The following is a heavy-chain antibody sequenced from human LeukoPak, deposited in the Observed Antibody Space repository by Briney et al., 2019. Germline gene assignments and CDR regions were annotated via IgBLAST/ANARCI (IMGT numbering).Heavy chain of an antibody. D-gene: IGHD3-22*01. J-gene: IGHJ4*02. V-gene: IGHV1-2*02. CDR1: GYTFTDYY. Sequence: ASVNVSCKPSGYTFTDYYMHWVRQAPGPRLAWMGWTNPNSVGTNYAQKFQGRVTMTRDTSISTAYMELSRLRSDDTAVYYCARDLQSSSGYYYVVGYWGQGTLVTVSS. CDR3: ARDLQSSSGYYYVVGY. CDR2: TNPNSVGT.